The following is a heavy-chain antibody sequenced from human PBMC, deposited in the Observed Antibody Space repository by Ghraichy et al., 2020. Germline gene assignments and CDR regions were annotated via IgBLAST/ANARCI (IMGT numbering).Heavy chain of an antibody. Sequence: SVKVSCKASGGTFSSYAISWVRQAPGQGLEWMGGIIPIFGTANYAQKFQGRVTITTDESTSTAYMELSSLRSEDTAVYYCARASVSNYYDSSGYYSHDAFDIWGQGTMVTVSS. D-gene: IGHD3-22*01. V-gene: IGHV1-69*05. CDR2: IIPIFGTA. CDR1: GGTFSSYA. J-gene: IGHJ3*02. CDR3: ARASVSNYYDSSGYYSHDAFDI.